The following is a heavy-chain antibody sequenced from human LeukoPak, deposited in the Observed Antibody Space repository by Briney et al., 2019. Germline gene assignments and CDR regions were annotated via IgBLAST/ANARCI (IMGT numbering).Heavy chain of an antibody. CDR1: GGSISSSRYY. J-gene: IGHJ4*02. Sequence: SETLSLTCTVSGGSISSSRYYWGWLRQPPGTGLEWIGSIYYSGSTYYNPSLKSRVTISVDTSKNQFSLKLSSVTAADTAVYYCARQYSSGCYDYWGQGTLVTVSS. CDR2: IYYSGST. CDR3: ARQYSSGCYDY. V-gene: IGHV4-39*01. D-gene: IGHD6-19*01.